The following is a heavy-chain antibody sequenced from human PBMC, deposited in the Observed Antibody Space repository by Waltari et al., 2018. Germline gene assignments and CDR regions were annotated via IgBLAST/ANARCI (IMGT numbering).Heavy chain of an antibody. Sequence: QVQLVESGGGVVQPGRSLRLSCAASGFTFRSYAMHWVRQAPGKGLEWVAVISYDGSNKYYADSVKGRFTSSRDNSKNTLYLQMNSLRAEDTAVYYCATLFGYWGQGTLVTVSS. CDR1: GFTFRSYA. J-gene: IGHJ4*02. V-gene: IGHV3-30-3*01. CDR3: ATLFGY. D-gene: IGHD2-21*01. CDR2: ISYDGSNK.